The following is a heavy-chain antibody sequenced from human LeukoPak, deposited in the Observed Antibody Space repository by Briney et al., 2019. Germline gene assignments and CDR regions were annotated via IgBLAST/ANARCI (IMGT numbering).Heavy chain of an antibody. Sequence: WGSLRLSCAASGFTFSSYWMSWVRQAPGKGLEWLANIKQDGSEKYYVDSVKGGFTISRDNAKNLLYMQMNSLRAEVTAVYYCARGWRYFDWGQGTLVTVSS. J-gene: IGHJ1*01. V-gene: IGHV3-7*03. CDR3: ARGWRYFD. CDR2: IKQDGSEK. D-gene: IGHD3-9*01. CDR1: GFTFSSYW.